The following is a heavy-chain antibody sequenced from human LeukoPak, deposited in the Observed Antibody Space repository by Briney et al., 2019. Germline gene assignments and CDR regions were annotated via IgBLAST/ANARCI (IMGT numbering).Heavy chain of an antibody. CDR1: GDSVSSNSAA. Sequence: SQTLSLTCAISGDSVSSNSAAWNWTRQSPSRCLESLLRTYYRSKWYNDSAVSVKCRITINPDTSQSPFSLQLNSVTAEDTAVYYCARDHPDPYNWNDGGGPFDYWGQGTLVTVSS. J-gene: IGHJ4*02. CDR2: TYYRSKWYN. D-gene: IGHD1-1*01. CDR3: ARDHPDPYNWNDGGGPFDY. V-gene: IGHV6-1*01.